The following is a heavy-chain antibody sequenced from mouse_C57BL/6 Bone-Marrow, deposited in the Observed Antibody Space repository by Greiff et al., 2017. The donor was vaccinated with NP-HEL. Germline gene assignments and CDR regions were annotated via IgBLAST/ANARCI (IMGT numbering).Heavy chain of an antibody. V-gene: IGHV7-3*01. CDR2: IRNKANGYTT. CDR1: GFTFTDYY. CDR3: ARYWWYFDV. J-gene: IGHJ1*03. Sequence: EVKLMESGGGLVQPGGSLSLSCAASGFTFTDYYMSWVRQPPGKALEWLGFIRNKANGYTTEYSASVKGRFTISRDNSQSILYLQMNALRAEDSATYYCARYWWYFDVWGTGTTVTVSS.